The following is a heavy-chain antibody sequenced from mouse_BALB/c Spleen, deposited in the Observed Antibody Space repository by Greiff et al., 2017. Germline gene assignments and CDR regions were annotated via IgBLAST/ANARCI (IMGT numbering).Heavy chain of an antibody. V-gene: IGHV1-7*01. CDR2: INPSTGYT. Sequence: VQRVESGAELAKPGASVKMSCKASGYTFTSYWMHWVKQRPGQGLEWIGYINPSTGYTEYNQKFKDKATLTADKSSSTAYMQLSSLTSEDSAVYYCARRGFHYAMDYWGQGTSVTVSS. CDR3: ARRGFHYAMDY. CDR1: GYTFTSYW. J-gene: IGHJ4*01.